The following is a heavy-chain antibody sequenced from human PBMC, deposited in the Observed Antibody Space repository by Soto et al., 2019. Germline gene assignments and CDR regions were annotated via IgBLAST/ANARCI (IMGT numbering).Heavy chain of an antibody. CDR1: GGSISSYY. Sequence: QVQLQESGPGLVKPSETLSLTCTVSGGSISSYYWSWIRQPTGKGLEWIGRIYTSGSTNYNPSLKSRVTMSVDTSKNQFSLKLSSVTAADTAVYYCAREGNYYDSSGPDYWGQGTLVTVSS. D-gene: IGHD3-22*01. J-gene: IGHJ4*02. CDR3: AREGNYYDSSGPDY. CDR2: IYTSGST. V-gene: IGHV4-4*07.